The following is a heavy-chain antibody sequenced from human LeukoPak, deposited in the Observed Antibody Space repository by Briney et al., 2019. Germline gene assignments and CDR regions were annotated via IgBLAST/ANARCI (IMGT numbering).Heavy chain of an antibody. CDR2: IYYSGST. CDR3: ARHGRSELRYFDWYFDY. Sequence: PSETLSLTCTVSGGSISSYYWSWIRQPPGKGLEWIGYIYYSGSTNYNPSLKSRVTISVDTSKNQFSLKLSSVTAADTAVYYCARHGRSELRYFDWYFDYWGQGTLVTVSS. CDR1: GGSISSYY. D-gene: IGHD3-9*01. J-gene: IGHJ4*02. V-gene: IGHV4-59*08.